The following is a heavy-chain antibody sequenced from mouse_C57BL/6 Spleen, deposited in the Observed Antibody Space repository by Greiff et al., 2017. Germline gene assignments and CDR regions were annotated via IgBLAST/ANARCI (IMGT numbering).Heavy chain of an antibody. V-gene: IGHV1-82*01. J-gene: IGHJ4*01. Sequence: VQLQQPGPELVKPGASVKISCKASGYAFSSSWMNWVKQRPGKGLEWIGRIYPGDGDTNYNGKFKGKATLTADKSSSTAYMQLSSLTSEDSAVYFCARSVTSYAMDYWGQGTSVTVSS. D-gene: IGHD2-3*01. CDR1: GYAFSSSW. CDR3: ARSVTSYAMDY. CDR2: IYPGDGDT.